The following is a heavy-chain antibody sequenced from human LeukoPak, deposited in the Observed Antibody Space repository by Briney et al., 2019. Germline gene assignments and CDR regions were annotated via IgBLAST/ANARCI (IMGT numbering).Heavy chain of an antibody. CDR1: GFPFSSAW. CDR3: TTNTAPRM. CDR2: IKSRTDGGTT. D-gene: IGHD2-8*01. V-gene: IGHV3-15*01. J-gene: IGHJ4*02. Sequence: PGGSLRLSCAASGFPFSSAWMSWVRQAPGKWPEWVGRIKSRTDGGTTDHAAPVKGRFTISRDDSENTVYLQMNSLKTEDTAVYYRTTNTAPRMWGQGTLVTVSS.